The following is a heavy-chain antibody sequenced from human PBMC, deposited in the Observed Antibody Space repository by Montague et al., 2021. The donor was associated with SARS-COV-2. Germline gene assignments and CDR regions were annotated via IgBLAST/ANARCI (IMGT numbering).Heavy chain of an antibody. J-gene: IGHJ3*02. V-gene: IGHV2-5*02. D-gene: IGHD1-26*01. Sequence: PALVKPTQTLTLTCTFSGFSLSTSGVGVGWIRQPPGKALEWLALIYWDDDKRYSPSLKSRLTITKDTSKNQVVHTMTNMDPVDTATYYCAHRRGLLLSDAFDIWGQGTMVTGSS. CDR3: AHRRGLLLSDAFDI. CDR1: GFSLSTSGVG. CDR2: IYWDDDK.